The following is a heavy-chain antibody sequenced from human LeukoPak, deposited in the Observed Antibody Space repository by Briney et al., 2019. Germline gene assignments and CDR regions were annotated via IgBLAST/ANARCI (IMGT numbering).Heavy chain of an antibody. J-gene: IGHJ6*02. D-gene: IGHD6-19*01. Sequence: PGGSLRLSCAASGFTFSSYWMSWVRQAPGKGLEWVANIKQDGSEKYYVDSVKGRFTISRDSAKNSLYLQMNSLRAEDTAVYYCARDPYSSGWPSYYYYGMDVWGQGTTVTVSS. V-gene: IGHV3-7*01. CDR2: IKQDGSEK. CDR3: ARDPYSSGWPSYYYYGMDV. CDR1: GFTFSSYW.